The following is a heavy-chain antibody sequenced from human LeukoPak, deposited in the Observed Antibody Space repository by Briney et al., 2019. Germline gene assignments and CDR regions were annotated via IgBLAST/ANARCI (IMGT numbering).Heavy chain of an antibody. J-gene: IGHJ4*02. CDR1: GYTFSNYG. CDR3: ARSGCSAGSCYSQTVRFDS. V-gene: IGHV1-18*01. CDR2: ISAYNGNT. Sequence: ASVKVSCKASGYTFSNYGITWVRQAPGEGLEWMAWISAYNGNTDYAQKFQGRVTVAADTSTSTAYMELRSLRSDDTAVYYCARSGCSAGSCYSQTVRFDSWGQGTLVTVSS. D-gene: IGHD2-15*01.